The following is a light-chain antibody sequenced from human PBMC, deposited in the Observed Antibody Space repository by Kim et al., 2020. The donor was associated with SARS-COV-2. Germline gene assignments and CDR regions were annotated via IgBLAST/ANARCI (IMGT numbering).Light chain of an antibody. CDR1: QDISSW. CDR3: QQTNSFPLT. CDR2: GAS. J-gene: IGKJ4*01. V-gene: IGKV1D-12*01. Sequence: DIQMTQSPSSVSASVGDRVTITCRASQDISSWLAWYQQKPGIAPKLLIYGASSLQSGVPSRFSGSGSGTDFTLTISSLQPEDFATYSCQQTNSFPLTFGGGTKLEIK.